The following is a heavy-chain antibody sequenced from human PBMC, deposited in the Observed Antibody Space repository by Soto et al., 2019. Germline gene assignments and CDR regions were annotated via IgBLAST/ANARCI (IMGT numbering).Heavy chain of an antibody. CDR2: FDPEDGET. CDR3: ASMAIRGVVRGWTY. CDR1: GYTLTELS. Sequence: ASVKVSCKVSGYTLTELSMHWVRQAPGKGLEWMGGFDPEDGETIYAQKFQGRVTMTEDTSTDTAYMELSSLRSEDTAVYYCASMAIRGVVRGWTYWGQGTLVTVSS. J-gene: IGHJ4*02. D-gene: IGHD3-3*01. V-gene: IGHV1-24*01.